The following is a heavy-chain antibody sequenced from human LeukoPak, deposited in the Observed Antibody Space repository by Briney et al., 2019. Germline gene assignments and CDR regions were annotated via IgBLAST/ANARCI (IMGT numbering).Heavy chain of an antibody. D-gene: IGHD3-3*01. Sequence: AGGSLRLSCAASGFTFSSYAMSWVRQAPGKGLEWVGRIKSKTDGGTTDYAAPVKGRFTISRDDSKNTLYLQMNSLKTEDTAVYYCTTGRSRVVISNPPLWWGQGTLVTVSS. CDR2: IKSKTDGGTT. CDR1: GFTFSSYA. CDR3: TTGRSRVVISNPPLW. V-gene: IGHV3-15*01. J-gene: IGHJ4*02.